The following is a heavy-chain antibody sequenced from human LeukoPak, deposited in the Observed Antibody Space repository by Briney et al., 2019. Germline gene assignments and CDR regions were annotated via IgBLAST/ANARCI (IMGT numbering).Heavy chain of an antibody. Sequence: GSLRLSCVTSGFTFSSYWMHWVRQAPGKGLVWVSRIISDGSSATYADFVKGRFTISRDNAKSTLYLQMNSLRDEDTAVYYCVRDAKYCPDSWGQGTLVTVSS. J-gene: IGHJ5*02. CDR1: GFTFSSYW. D-gene: IGHD4/OR15-4a*01. CDR3: VRDAKYCPDS. CDR2: IISDGSSA. V-gene: IGHV3-74*03.